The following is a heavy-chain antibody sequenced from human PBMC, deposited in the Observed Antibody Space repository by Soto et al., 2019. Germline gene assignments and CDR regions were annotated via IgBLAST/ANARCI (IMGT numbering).Heavy chain of an antibody. V-gene: IGHV3-33*01. CDR2: IWYDGSNK. CDR3: ARACSGRLPRRADYYFAMDV. D-gene: IGHD2-15*01. J-gene: IGHJ6*02. Sequence: PGGSLRLSCAASGFTFSSYGMHWVRQAPGKGLEWVAVIWYDGSNKYYADSVKGRFTISRDNSKNTLYLQMNSLRAEDTAVYYCARACSGRLPRRADYYFAMDVWGQGTTVTVSS. CDR1: GFTFSSYG.